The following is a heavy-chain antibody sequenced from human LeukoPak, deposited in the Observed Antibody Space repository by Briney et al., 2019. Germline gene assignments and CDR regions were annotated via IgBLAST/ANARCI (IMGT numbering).Heavy chain of an antibody. CDR3: ARDNLEMASSAFDI. D-gene: IGHD5-24*01. V-gene: IGHV3-48*03. CDR1: GFTLSSYE. CDR2: ISGSGSAI. Sequence: GGSLRLSCAASGFTLSSYEMNWVRQAPGKGLEWVSYISGSGSAIYYSDSVKGRFTISRDNAKNSLYLQMSSLRAEDTALYYCARDNLEMASSAFDIWGQGTMVTVSS. J-gene: IGHJ3*02.